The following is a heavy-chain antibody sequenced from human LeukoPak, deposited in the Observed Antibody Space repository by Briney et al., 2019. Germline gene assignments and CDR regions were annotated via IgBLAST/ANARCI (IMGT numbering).Heavy chain of an antibody. CDR2: IYPGDSDT. V-gene: IGHV5-51*01. D-gene: IGHD4-17*01. J-gene: IGHJ4*02. CDR1: GYSVSNYW. CDR3: ARAPTSVSIPYYFDD. Sequence: AESLKISCKASGYSVSNYWIGWVRQMPGKGLEWMGVIYPGDSDTRYSPSFQGQVTISADKSITTGYLQWSSLKASDTAMYYCARAPTSVSIPYYFDDWGQGALVTASS.